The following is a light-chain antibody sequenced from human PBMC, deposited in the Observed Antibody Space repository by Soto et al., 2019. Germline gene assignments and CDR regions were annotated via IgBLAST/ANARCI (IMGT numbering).Light chain of an antibody. CDR1: QGISSA. V-gene: IGKV1-13*02. Sequence: AIQLTQSPSSLSASVGDRVTITCRASQGISSALAWYQQKPGKAPNLLIYDASSLESGVPSRFSGSGSGTDFTLTISNLQPEDFATYYCQQFNSSPRTFGGGTKVEIK. CDR2: DAS. CDR3: QQFNSSPRT. J-gene: IGKJ4*01.